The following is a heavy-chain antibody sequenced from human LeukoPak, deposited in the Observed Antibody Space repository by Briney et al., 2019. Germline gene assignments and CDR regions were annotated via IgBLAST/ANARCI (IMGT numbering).Heavy chain of an antibody. CDR1: GGTFSSYA. J-gene: IGHJ4*02. D-gene: IGHD3-22*01. CDR2: IIPIFGTA. CDR3: ARGYYDSSGYYPRFDY. Sequence: SVKVSFKASGGTFSSYAISWVRQAPGQGLEWMGGIIPIFGTANYAQKFQGRVTITADESTSTAYMELSSLRSEDTAVYYCARGYYDSSGYYPRFDYWGQGTLVTVSS. V-gene: IGHV1-69*13.